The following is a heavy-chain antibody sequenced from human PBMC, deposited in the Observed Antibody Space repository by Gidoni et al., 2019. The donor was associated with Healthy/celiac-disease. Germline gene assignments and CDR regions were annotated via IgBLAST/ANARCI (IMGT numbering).Heavy chain of an antibody. Sequence: QVQLVQSGAEVKKPGASVKVSCKASGYTFTSYAMHWVRQAPGQRLEWMGWINAGNGNTKYSQKFQGRVTITRDTSASTAYMGLSSLRSEDTAVYYCARSVGVGATFDYWGQGTLVTVSS. CDR3: ARSVGVGATFDY. V-gene: IGHV1-3*01. CDR2: INAGNGNT. CDR1: GYTFTSYA. D-gene: IGHD1-26*01. J-gene: IGHJ4*02.